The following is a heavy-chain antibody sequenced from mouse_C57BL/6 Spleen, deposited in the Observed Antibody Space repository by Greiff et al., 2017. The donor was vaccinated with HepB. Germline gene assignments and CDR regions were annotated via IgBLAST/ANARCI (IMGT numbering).Heavy chain of an antibody. CDR1: GYTFTDYY. CDR3: ARTAQWFAY. D-gene: IGHD3-2*02. V-gene: IGHV1-26*01. Sequence: VQLQQSGPELVKPGASVKISCKASGYTFTDYYMNWVKQSHGKSLEWIGDINPNNGGTSYNQKFKGKATLTVDKSSSTAYMELRSLTSEDSAVYYCARTAQWFAYWGQGTLVTVSA. J-gene: IGHJ3*01. CDR2: INPNNGGT.